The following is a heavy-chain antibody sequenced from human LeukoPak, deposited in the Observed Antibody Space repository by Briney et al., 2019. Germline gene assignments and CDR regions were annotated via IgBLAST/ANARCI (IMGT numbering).Heavy chain of an antibody. CDR3: ARGYYYDTSGYGSIFDY. J-gene: IGHJ4*02. V-gene: IGHV3-23*01. D-gene: IGHD3-22*01. CDR2: ISGSGGST. Sequence: GGSLRLSCAASGFTFSSYAMSWVRQAPGKGLEWGSGISGSGGSTYYADSVKGRFTISRDNSKNTLYLQMNSLRAEDTAVYYCARGYYYDTSGYGSIFDYWGQGTLVTVSS. CDR1: GFTFSSYA.